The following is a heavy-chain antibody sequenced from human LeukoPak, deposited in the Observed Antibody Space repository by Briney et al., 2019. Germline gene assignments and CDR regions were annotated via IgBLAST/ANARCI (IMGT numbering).Heavy chain of an antibody. CDR2: MNPNSGNT. D-gene: IGHD3-10*01. Sequence: ASVKVSCKASGYTFTSYDINWVRQATGQGLEWMGWMNPNSGNTGYAQKFLGRVTMTRNTSISTAYMELSSLRSEDTAVYYCARDPMVRGVITSWFDPWGQGTLVTVSS. CDR1: GYTFTSYD. CDR3: ARDPMVRGVITSWFDP. V-gene: IGHV1-8*01. J-gene: IGHJ5*02.